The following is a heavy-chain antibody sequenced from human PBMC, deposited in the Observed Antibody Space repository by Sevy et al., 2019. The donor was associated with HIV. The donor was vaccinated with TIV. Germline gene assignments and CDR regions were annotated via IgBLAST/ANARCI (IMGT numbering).Heavy chain of an antibody. D-gene: IGHD2-2*01. Sequence: ASVKVSCKASGGTFSSYAISWVRQAPGQGLEWMGGIIPIFGTANYAQKFQGRVTITADKSTSTACMELRSLRSEDTAVYYCARGGGYCSSTSCYDAFDIWGQGTMVTVSS. V-gene: IGHV1-69*06. CDR2: IIPIFGTA. CDR1: GGTFSSYA. J-gene: IGHJ3*02. CDR3: ARGGGYCSSTSCYDAFDI.